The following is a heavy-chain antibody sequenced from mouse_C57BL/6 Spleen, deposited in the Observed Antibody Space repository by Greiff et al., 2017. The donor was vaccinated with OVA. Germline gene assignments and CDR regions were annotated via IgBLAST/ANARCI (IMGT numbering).Heavy chain of an antibody. Sequence: VQLQQPGAELVKPGASVKMSCKASGYTFTSYWITWVKQRPGQGLEWIGDIYPGSGSTNYNEKFKCKATLTVDTSSSTAYMKLSSLTSEDSAVYYGARRKNYGSTFDYWGKGTTLTVSS. CDR1: GYTFTSYW. CDR2: IYPGSGST. D-gene: IGHD1-1*01. J-gene: IGHJ2*01. CDR3: ARRKNYGSTFDY. V-gene: IGHV1-55*01.